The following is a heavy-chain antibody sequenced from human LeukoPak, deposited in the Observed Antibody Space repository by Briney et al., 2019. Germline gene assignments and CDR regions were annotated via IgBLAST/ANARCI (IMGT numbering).Heavy chain of an antibody. CDR3: VKWGIVVLISAFDI. CDR2: ISSNGGGT. V-gene: IGHV3-64D*06. Sequence: QPGGSLRLSCSASGFTFSSYAMLWVRQAPGKGLEYVSTISSNGGGTYYADSVKGRFTISRDNSKNTLYLQMSSLRAEDTAVYYCVKWGIVVLISAFDIWGQGTMVTVSS. CDR1: GFTFSSYA. D-gene: IGHD3-22*01. J-gene: IGHJ3*02.